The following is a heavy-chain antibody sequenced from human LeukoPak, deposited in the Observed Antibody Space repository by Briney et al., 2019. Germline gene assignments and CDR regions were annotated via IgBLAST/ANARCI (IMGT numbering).Heavy chain of an antibody. V-gene: IGHV3-23*01. CDR3: AKSIAARPLNFDY. J-gene: IGHJ4*02. CDR1: GFTFSSYA. Sequence: GGSLRLSCAASGFTFSSYAMSWVRQAPGKGLEWVSAISGSGGSTYYADSGKGRFTISRDNSKNTLYLQMNSLRAEDTAVYYCAKSIAARPLNFDYWGQGTLVTVSS. D-gene: IGHD6-6*01. CDR2: ISGSGGST.